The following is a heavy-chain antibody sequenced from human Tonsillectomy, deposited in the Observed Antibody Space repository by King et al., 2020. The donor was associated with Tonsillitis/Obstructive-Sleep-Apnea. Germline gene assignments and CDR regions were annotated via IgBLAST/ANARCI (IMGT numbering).Heavy chain of an antibody. CDR2: IYYSGST. D-gene: IGHD5-24*01. Sequence: QLQESGPGLVKPSETLSLTCTVSGGSISSISYHWGWLRQPPGKGLEWIGSIYYSGSTYYSPSLRSRLTLSVDTSKNQFSLHLSSVTAADTAVYYCARRDGWLHSHFDYWGQGTLVTVSS. J-gene: IGHJ4*02. CDR3: ARRDGWLHSHFDY. CDR1: GGSISSISYH. V-gene: IGHV4-39*01.